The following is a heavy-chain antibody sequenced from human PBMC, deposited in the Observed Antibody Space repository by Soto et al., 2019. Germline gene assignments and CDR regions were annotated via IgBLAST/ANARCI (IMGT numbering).Heavy chain of an antibody. Sequence: GGSLRLSCAASGLTFSSYGMHWVRQAPGKGLEWGAVISYDGSNTYYADSSKGRFTISRDNSKNTLYLQMNSLRPDDTAVYYCARKKGEYGALDIWGQGTMVTVSS. CDR3: ARKKGEYGALDI. V-gene: IGHV3-30*03. D-gene: IGHD2-2*01. CDR1: GLTFSSYG. CDR2: ISYDGSNT. J-gene: IGHJ3*02.